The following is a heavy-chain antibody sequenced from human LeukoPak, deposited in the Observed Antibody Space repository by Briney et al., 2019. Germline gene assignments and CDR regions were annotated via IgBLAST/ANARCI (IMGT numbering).Heavy chain of an antibody. CDR3: AKDQITMIVVVITTAFDY. CDR1: GFTFSAYG. Sequence: GGSLRLSCAASGFTFSAYGMSWVRQSPRKGLEWVSGVSGADGTTYYADSVKGRFTISRDNSKNTLYLQMNSLRAEDTAVYYCAKDQITMIVVVITTAFDYWGQGTLVTVSS. CDR2: VSGADGTT. V-gene: IGHV3-23*01. J-gene: IGHJ4*02. D-gene: IGHD3-22*01.